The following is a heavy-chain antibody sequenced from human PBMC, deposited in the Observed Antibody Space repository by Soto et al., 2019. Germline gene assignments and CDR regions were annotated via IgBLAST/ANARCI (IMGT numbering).Heavy chain of an antibody. D-gene: IGHD4-17*01. V-gene: IGHV3-30*18. CDR1: GFTFSSYG. CDR3: AKAYVLRGYYYYGMDV. CDR2: ISYDGSNK. J-gene: IGHJ6*02. Sequence: PVGSLRLSCAASGFTFSSYGMHWVRQAPGKGLEWVAVISYDGSNKYYADSVKGRFTISRDNSKNTLYLQMNSLRAEDTAVYYCAKAYVLRGYYYYGMDVWGQGTTVTVSS.